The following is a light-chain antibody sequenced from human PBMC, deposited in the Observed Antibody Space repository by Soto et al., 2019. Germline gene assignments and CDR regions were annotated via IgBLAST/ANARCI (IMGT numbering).Light chain of an antibody. CDR2: EGT. V-gene: IGLV2-23*01. Sequence: QSALTQPASVSGSPGQSITISCTGTSSDVGSYNLVSWYQQNPGKAPKLTIYEGTKRPSGVSDRFSGSKSGNTASMTISGHQGEDEADYYCCSYAHDTRSGTVVFGGGTKLTVL. CDR3: CSYAHDTRSGTVV. J-gene: IGLJ2*01. CDR1: SSDVGSYNL.